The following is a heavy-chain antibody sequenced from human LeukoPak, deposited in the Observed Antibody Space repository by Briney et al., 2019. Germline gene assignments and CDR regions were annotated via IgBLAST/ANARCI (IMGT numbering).Heavy chain of an antibody. Sequence: ASVKVSCKASGYTFTGYYMHWVRQAPGQGLEWMGWINPNSGGTNYAQKFQGRVTMTRDTSISTAYMELSRLRSDDTAVYYCAREAVDYYDSSAFAGAFDIWGQGTMVTVSS. CDR2: INPNSGGT. J-gene: IGHJ3*02. D-gene: IGHD3-22*01. CDR1: GYTFTGYY. V-gene: IGHV1-2*02. CDR3: AREAVDYYDSSAFAGAFDI.